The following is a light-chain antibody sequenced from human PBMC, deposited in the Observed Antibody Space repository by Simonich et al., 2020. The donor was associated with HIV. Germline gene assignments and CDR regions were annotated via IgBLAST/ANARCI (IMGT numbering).Light chain of an antibody. Sequence: DIVMTQSPDSLAVSLGERATINCESSQSVINSSNNNHYLAWYQQKPGQPPKLLIYWASTRESGVPDRFSGSGSGTDFTLTISSLQAEDVAVYYCQQYYSTPYTFGQGTKLEIK. CDR3: QQYYSTPYT. CDR2: WAS. J-gene: IGKJ2*01. V-gene: IGKV4-1*01. CDR1: QSVINSSNNNHY.